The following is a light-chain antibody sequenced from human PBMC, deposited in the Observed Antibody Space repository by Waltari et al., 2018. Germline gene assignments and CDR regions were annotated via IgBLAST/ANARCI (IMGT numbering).Light chain of an antibody. CDR3: CSYAGNCTVV. V-gene: IGLV2-23*02. J-gene: IGLJ2*01. Sequence: QSALTQPASVSGSPGQSITISCPGTSSDVGCYDLFSWYQQHPGKAPKLMIYEVNKRPSGVSHRFSGSRSGNTASLTISGLQAEDEADYHCCSYAGNCTVVFGGGTKLTVL. CDR1: SSDVGCYDL. CDR2: EVN.